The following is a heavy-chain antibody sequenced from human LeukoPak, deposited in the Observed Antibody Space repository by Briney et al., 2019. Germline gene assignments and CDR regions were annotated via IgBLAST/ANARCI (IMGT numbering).Heavy chain of an antibody. CDR2: LYYSGST. CDR1: GGSISSGGYY. J-gene: IGHJ4*02. Sequence: SQTLSLTCTVSGGSISSGGYYWSWIRQHPGKGLEWIGYLYYSGSTYYNPSLKSRVTISVDTSKNQFSLKLSSVTAADTAVYYCAREEANGVREPLFDYWGQGTLVTVSS. CDR3: AREEANGVREPLFDY. D-gene: IGHD3-10*01. V-gene: IGHV4-31*03.